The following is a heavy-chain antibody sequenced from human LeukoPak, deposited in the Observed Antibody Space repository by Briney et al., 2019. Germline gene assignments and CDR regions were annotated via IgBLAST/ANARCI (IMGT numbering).Heavy chain of an antibody. D-gene: IGHD3-22*01. CDR2: ISSGSSYI. J-gene: IGHJ4*02. CDR1: GFTFSSYT. CDR3: ARDRVLWSDSSGYYSPGY. V-gene: IGHV3-21*01. Sequence: GGSLRLSCSAFGFTFSSYTMNWVRQAPGKGLEWVSSISSGSSYIYYADSVKGRFTISRDNAKNSLFLQMNSLRAEDTAVYYCARDRVLWSDSSGYYSPGYWGQGTLVTVSS.